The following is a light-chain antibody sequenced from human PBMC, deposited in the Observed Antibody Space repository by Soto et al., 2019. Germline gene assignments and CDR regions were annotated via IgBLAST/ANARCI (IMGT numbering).Light chain of an antibody. Sequence: EIVLTQSPGTLSLSPGERVTLSCRASQSVSSNYLTWYQQKHGQAPRRLIFGASIRATGIPDRFSGSGSGTDSTLTISRLEPEDFAVYYCQQYGSSPTTFGQGTKVDIK. CDR1: QSVSSNY. V-gene: IGKV3-20*01. CDR3: QQYGSSPTT. CDR2: GAS. J-gene: IGKJ1*01.